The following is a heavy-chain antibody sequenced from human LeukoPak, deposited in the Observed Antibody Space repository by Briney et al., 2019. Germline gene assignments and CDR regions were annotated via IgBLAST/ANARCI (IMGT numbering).Heavy chain of an antibody. D-gene: IGHD1-1*01. CDR3: ARHRWHDGFDY. CDR2: ISSSSRTM. V-gene: IGHV3-48*02. J-gene: IGHJ4*02. CDR1: GFTFSRYS. Sequence: GGSLRLSCAASGFTFSRYSMNWVRQAPGKGLEWVSYISSSSRTMYYADSVKGRFTISRGNAKNSLYLQMNSLRDDDTAVYYCARHRWHDGFDYWGQGTLVTVSS.